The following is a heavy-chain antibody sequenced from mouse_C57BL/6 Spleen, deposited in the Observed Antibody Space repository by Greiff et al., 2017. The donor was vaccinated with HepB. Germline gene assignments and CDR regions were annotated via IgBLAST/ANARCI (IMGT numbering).Heavy chain of an antibody. CDR1: GFNIKDYY. J-gene: IGHJ1*03. CDR2: IDPEDGDT. CDR3: TTQGFITTVTGYFDV. V-gene: IGHV14-1*01. D-gene: IGHD1-1*01. Sequence: VQLQQSGAELVRPGASVKLSCTASGFNIKDYYMHWVKQRPEQGLEWIGRIDPEDGDTEYAPKFQGKATMTADTSSNTAYLQLSSLTSEDTAVYYCTTQGFITTVTGYFDVWGTGTTVTVSS.